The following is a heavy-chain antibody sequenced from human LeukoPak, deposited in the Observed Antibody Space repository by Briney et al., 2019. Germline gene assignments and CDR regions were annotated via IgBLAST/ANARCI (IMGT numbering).Heavy chain of an antibody. V-gene: IGHV4-59*08. CDR3: ARIGLGELLLGY. Sequence: PSETLSLTCTVSGGSISSYYWSWIRQPPGKGLEWIGYIYYSGSTNYNPSLKSRVTISVDTSKNQFSLKLSSVTAADTAVYYCARIGLGELLLGYWGQGTLVTVSS. CDR2: IYYSGST. J-gene: IGHJ4*02. CDR1: GGSISSYY. D-gene: IGHD3-10*01.